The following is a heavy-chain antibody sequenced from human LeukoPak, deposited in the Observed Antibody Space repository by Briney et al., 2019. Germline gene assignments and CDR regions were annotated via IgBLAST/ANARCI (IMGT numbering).Heavy chain of an antibody. D-gene: IGHD3-22*01. CDR1: GVSIGGYD. J-gene: IGHJ4*02. Sequence: PSETLSLTRTVSGVSIGGYDMSWFRQPPGKGLEWIGYIYYSGGTNYNPSLKSRVTISADTSNKQLSLRLSSVTAADTAVYYCARRGGDSTGNSLTWGEGTLVTVSS. CDR3: ARRGGDSTGNSLT. V-gene: IGHV4-59*08. CDR2: IYYSGGT.